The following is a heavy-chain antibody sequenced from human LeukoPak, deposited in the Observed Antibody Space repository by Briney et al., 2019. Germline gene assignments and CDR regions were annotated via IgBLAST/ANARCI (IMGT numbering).Heavy chain of an antibody. D-gene: IGHD3-3*01. CDR2: MNPNSGNT. V-gene: IGHV1-8*02. CDR1: GGTFSSYA. CDR3: ARGGSVSRTIFGVVPLRNGFDP. Sequence: ASVKVSCKASGGTFSSYAISWVRQAPGQGLEWMGWMNPNSGNTGYAQKFQGRVTMTRNTSISTAYMELSSLRSEDTAVYYCARGGSVSRTIFGVVPLRNGFDPWGQGTLVTVSS. J-gene: IGHJ5*02.